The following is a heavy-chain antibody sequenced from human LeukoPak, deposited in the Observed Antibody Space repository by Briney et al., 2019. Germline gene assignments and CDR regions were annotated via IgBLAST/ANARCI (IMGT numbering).Heavy chain of an antibody. D-gene: IGHD5-12*01. CDR2: IWYDGTTN. CDR1: GFTFTDYN. J-gene: IGHJ4*02. Sequence: PGGSLRLSCVTSGFTFTDYNVHWVRQAPGKGLEWLAVIWYDGTTNFHADSVKGRFTISRDNSKNTVYLGMNSLRAEDTAVYYCARGEGVATSGPGDYWGRGTLVTVSS. CDR3: ARGEGVATSGPGDY. V-gene: IGHV3-33*01.